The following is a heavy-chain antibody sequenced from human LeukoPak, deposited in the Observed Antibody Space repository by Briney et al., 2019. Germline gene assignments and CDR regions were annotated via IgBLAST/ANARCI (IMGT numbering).Heavy chain of an antibody. CDR3: ARGACSSSSCYTGSGPPTDYYYYYGMDV. V-gene: IGHV3-74*01. D-gene: IGHD2-2*02. CDR2: IHSDGSST. J-gene: IGHJ6*02. Sequence: GGSLRLSCAASGFTFSSYWMNWVRQVPGRGLVWVSRIHSDGSSTNYADSVKGRFTISRDNAKNTVYLQMNSLRAEDTSVYYCARGACSSSSCYTGSGPPTDYYYYYGMDVWGQGTTVTVSS. CDR1: GFTFSSYW.